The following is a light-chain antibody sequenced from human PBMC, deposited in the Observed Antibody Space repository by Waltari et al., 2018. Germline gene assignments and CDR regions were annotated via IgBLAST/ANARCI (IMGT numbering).Light chain of an antibody. CDR3: QQYVDPPYT. J-gene: IGKJ2*01. Sequence: DIQMTQPPNSLSASVGDRVTIFCRDSRDIGSWLAWYQQKQGKAPQPLVYKASTFQREAPSNFGASGSGTEFTLTISDLQPEDVATYYCQQYVDPPYTFGQGTRLEIK. CDR2: KAS. V-gene: IGKV1D-16*01. CDR1: RDIGSW.